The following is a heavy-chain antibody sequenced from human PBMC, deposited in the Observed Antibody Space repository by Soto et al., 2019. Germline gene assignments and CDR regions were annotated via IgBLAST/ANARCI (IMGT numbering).Heavy chain of an antibody. Sequence: GGSLRLSCAASGFTFSNAWMSWVRQAPGKGLEWVGRIKSKTDGGTTDYAAPVKGRFTISRDDSKNTLYLQMNTLRAEDTAVYFXAKDPPQTGTTFDYWRRGTLVTVAS. J-gene: IGHJ4*02. CDR3: AKDPPQTGTTFDY. CDR2: IKSKTDGGTT. CDR1: GFTFSNAW. D-gene: IGHD1-1*01. V-gene: IGHV3-15*01.